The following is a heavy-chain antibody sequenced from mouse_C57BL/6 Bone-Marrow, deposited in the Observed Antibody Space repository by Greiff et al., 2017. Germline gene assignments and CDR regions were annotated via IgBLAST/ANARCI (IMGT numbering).Heavy chain of an antibody. J-gene: IGHJ2*01. V-gene: IGHV1-59*01. D-gene: IGHD3-2*02. CDR3: ARGALDSSVYLDY. CDR2: IDPSDSYT. Sequence: QVQLQQPGAELVRPGTSVKLSCKASGYTFTSYWMHWVKQRPGQGLEWIGVIDPSDSYTNYNPKFKGKATLTVDTSSSTAYMQLSSLTSEDSAVYYCARGALDSSVYLDYWGQGTTLTVSS. CDR1: GYTFTSYW.